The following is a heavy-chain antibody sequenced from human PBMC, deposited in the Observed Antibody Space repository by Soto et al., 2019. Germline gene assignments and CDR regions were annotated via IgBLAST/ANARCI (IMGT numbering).Heavy chain of an antibody. CDR2: LIPILGLA. CDR3: SRFKLGDDY. D-gene: IGHD5-12*01. J-gene: IGHJ4*02. V-gene: IGHV1-69*02. Sequence: QVQLEQSGAEGRKPGSSVKVSCQASGGTFSNSTVTWVRQAPGQGLEWMGRLIPILGLANYAQKFRGRLNITADKSTTTAYMDLRSLRSEVTAIYYCSRFKLGDDYWGQGTLVNVS. CDR1: GGTFSNST.